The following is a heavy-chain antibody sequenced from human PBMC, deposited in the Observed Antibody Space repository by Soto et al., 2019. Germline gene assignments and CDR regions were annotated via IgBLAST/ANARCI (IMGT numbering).Heavy chain of an antibody. CDR2: IIPILGIA. D-gene: IGHD3-22*01. V-gene: IGHV1-69*02. J-gene: IGHJ3*02. CDR1: GGTFXSYT. Sequence: ASVKVSCKASGGTFXSYTISWVRQAPGQGLEWMGRIIPILGIANYAQKFQGRVTITADKSTSTAYMELSSLRSEDTAVYYCAYYDSSGYYSDAFDIWGQGTMVTVSS. CDR3: AYYDSSGYYSDAFDI.